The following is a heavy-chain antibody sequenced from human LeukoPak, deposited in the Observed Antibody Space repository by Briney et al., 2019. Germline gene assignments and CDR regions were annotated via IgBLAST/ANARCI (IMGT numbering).Heavy chain of an antibody. CDR1: GYTFPGYY. CDR3: ARPIAAAGRMNWFDP. D-gene: IGHD6-13*01. Sequence: ASVKVSCKASGYTFPGYYMHWVRQAPGQGLEWMGWINPNSGGTNYAQKFQGRVTMTRDTSISTAYMELSRLRSDDTAVYYCARPIAAAGRMNWFDPWGQGTLVTVSS. CDR2: INPNSGGT. V-gene: IGHV1-2*02. J-gene: IGHJ5*02.